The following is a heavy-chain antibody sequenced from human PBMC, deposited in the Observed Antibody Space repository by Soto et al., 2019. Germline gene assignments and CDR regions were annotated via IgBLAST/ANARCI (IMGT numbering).Heavy chain of an antibody. D-gene: IGHD2-21*02. CDR3: ARHPSDFWFDP. Sequence: PSETLPLTWTVSGGSISSRSYCWGWIRQPPGKGLEWLGSIYYSGSTYYNPSLKSRVTVSVDTSKNQFSLKLSSVTAADTAVYYCARHPSDFWFDPWGQGTLVTVSS. V-gene: IGHV4-39*01. J-gene: IGHJ5*02. CDR2: IYYSGST. CDR1: GGSISSRSYC.